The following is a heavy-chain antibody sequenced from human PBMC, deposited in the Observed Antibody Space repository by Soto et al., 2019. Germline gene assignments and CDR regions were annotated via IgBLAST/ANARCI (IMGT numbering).Heavy chain of an antibody. CDR2: INPSGGST. V-gene: IGHV1-46*01. D-gene: IGHD1-1*01. J-gene: IGHJ4*02. CDR3: ARGAGTTIAFDY. Sequence: GASVTVSFKASGYTFPSYYMHWVRQAPGQGLEWMGIINPSGGSTSYAQKFQGRVTMTRDTSTSTVYMELSSLRSDATAVYYCARGAGTTIAFDYWGQGTLVTVSS. CDR1: GYTFPSYY.